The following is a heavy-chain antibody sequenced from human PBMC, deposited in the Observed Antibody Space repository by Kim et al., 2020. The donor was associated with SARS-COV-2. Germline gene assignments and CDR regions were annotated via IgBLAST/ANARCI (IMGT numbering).Heavy chain of an antibody. V-gene: IGHV3-23*01. CDR3: ARRSRGLGGFDY. CDR1: GFTFTTYS. Sequence: GGSLRLSCGASGFTFTTYSMSWVRQAPGEGLEWISSVNSGGDDKYYEDSVKGRFTISRDNSRNTVFLQMNGLRAEDTAVYYCARRSRGLGGFDYWGQGT. D-gene: IGHD3-10*01. J-gene: IGHJ4*02. CDR2: VNSGGDDK.